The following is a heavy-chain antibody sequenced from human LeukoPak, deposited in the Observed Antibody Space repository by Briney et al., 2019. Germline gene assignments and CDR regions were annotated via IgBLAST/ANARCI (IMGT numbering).Heavy chain of an antibody. J-gene: IGHJ4*02. CDR3: QSDPQGFRSDRSGL. CDR2: ISSSSSYI. D-gene: IGHD3-22*01. Sequence: GGSLRLSCAASGFTFSSYSMNWVRQAPGKGLEWVSSISSSSSYIYYADSVKGRFTISRDNAKNSLYLQMNSLRAEDTAVYYCQSDPQGFRSDRSGLWGQGTLVTVSS. CDR1: GFTFSSYS. V-gene: IGHV3-21*01.